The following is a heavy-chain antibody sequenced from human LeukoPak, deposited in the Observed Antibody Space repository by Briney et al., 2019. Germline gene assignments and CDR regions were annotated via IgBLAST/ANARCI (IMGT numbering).Heavy chain of an antibody. J-gene: IGHJ4*02. CDR3: ARVTSTAMANEEIDY. CDR2: IYTSGST. V-gene: IGHV4-4*07. D-gene: IGHD5-18*01. CDR1: GGSISSYY. Sequence: SETLSLTCTVSGGSISSYYWSWIRQPAGKGLEWIGRIYTSGSTNYNPSLKSRVTMSVDTSKNQFSLKLSSVTAADTAAYYCARVTSTAMANEEIDYWGQGTLVTVSS.